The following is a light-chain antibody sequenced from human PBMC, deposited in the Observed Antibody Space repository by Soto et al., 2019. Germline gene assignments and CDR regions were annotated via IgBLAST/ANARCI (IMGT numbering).Light chain of an antibody. CDR2: GAS. J-gene: IGKJ5*01. Sequence: EIVLTQSPGTLSLSPGERATLSCRTSHSVSSNYLAWYQQKPGQAPRLLIYGASTRATGIPARFSGSGSGTDFTLTISSLEPEDFAVYYCQQRSNWPPFFTFGQGTRLEIK. CDR3: QQRSNWPPFFT. V-gene: IGKV3D-20*02. CDR1: HSVSSNY.